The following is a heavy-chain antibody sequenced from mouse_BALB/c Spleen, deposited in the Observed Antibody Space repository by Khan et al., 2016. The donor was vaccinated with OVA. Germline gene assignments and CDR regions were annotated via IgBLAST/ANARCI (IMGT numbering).Heavy chain of an antibody. CDR3: ARRYDGYYGGAMDY. CDR1: GFTFSSYA. V-gene: IGHV5-9-3*01. D-gene: IGHD2-3*01. Sequence: EVELVESGGGLVKPGGSLKLSCAASGFTFSSYAMSWVRQTPEKRLEWVATISSAGSYTYYPDSVKGRFTISRDNAKNTLYLQMSSLRSEDTAMYYCARRYDGYYGGAMDYWGQGTSVTVSS. J-gene: IGHJ4*01. CDR2: ISSAGSYT.